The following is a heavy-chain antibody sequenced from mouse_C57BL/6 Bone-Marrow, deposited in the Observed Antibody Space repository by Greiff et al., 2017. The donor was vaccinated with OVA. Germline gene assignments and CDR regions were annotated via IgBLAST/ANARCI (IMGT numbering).Heavy chain of an antibody. D-gene: IGHD2-3*01. J-gene: IGHJ1*03. CDR1: YTFSRRVH. CDR3: SEDSAVYYCACSYDGYYWYFDV. CDR2: GQGLEWIG. Sequence: VKLMESGPELARPWASVKISCQAFYTFSRRVHFAIRDTNYWMQWIKQRPGQGLEWIGAIYPGNGDTSYNQKFKGKATLTADKSSSTAYMQLSSLTSEDSAVYYCACSYDGYYWYFDVWGTGTTVTVSS. V-gene: IGHV1-87*01.